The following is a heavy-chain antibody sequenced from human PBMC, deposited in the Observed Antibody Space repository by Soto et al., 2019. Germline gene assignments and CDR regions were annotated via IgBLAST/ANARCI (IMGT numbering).Heavy chain of an antibody. CDR3: AREYYGLLTGYYTDY. Sequence: EVQLLESGGGLVQPGGSLRLSCAASGFTFNNYAMTWVRQAPGKGLEWVSAISGGGDTTSYADSVKGRFTVSRDGSKNTLSLQISGLRAEDTAGYYCAREYYGLLTGYYTDYWGQGTLVSVSS. J-gene: IGHJ4*02. D-gene: IGHD3-9*01. V-gene: IGHV3-23*01. CDR1: GFTFNNYA. CDR2: ISGGGDTT.